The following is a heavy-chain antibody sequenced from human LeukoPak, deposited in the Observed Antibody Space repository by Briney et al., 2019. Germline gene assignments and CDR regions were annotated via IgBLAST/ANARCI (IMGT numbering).Heavy chain of an antibody. J-gene: IGHJ4*02. D-gene: IGHD3-22*01. CDR3: ARDVRGPTGFDSSGRDTFDS. Sequence: GGSLRLSCAASGFTFSSYEMNWVRQAPGKGLEWVSYISSSGSTIYYADSVKGRFTISRDNAKNSLYLQMNSLRAEDTAVYYCARDVRGPTGFDSSGRDTFDSWGQGTLVAV. CDR2: ISSSGSTI. V-gene: IGHV3-48*03. CDR1: GFTFSSYE.